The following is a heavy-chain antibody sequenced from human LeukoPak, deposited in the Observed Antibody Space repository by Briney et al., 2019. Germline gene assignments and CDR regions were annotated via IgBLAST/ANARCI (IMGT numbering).Heavy chain of an antibody. J-gene: IGHJ4*02. Sequence: ASVKVSCKASGYTFTGYYMHWVRQAPGQGLEWMGWINPNSGSTNYAQKFQGRVTMTRDTSISTVYMELSRLRADDTAVYYCARLYYGILTDYWGQGTLVTVSS. CDR3: ARLYYGILTDY. CDR2: INPNSGST. V-gene: IGHV1-2*02. CDR1: GYTFTGYY. D-gene: IGHD3-9*01.